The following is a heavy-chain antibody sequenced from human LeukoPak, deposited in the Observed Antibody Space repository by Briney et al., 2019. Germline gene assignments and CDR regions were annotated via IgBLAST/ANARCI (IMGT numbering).Heavy chain of an antibody. CDR3: ARQDYYDSSGLNAFDI. V-gene: IGHV4-59*08. D-gene: IGHD3-22*01. CDR1: GGSISSYY. CDR2: IYYSGST. Sequence: SETLSLTCTVAGGSISSYYWSWIRQPPGKGLEWIGDIYYSGSTNYNPSLKSRVTISVDTSKNQFSLKLSSVTAADTAVYYCARQDYYDSSGLNAFDIWGQGTMVTVSS. J-gene: IGHJ3*02.